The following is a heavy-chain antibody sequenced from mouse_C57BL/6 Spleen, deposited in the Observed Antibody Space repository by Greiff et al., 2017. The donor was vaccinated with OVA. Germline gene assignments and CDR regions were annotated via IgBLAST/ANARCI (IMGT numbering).Heavy chain of an antibody. CDR2: IWGVGST. CDR3: AISTMVTTTGYYAMDY. Sequence: VKLVESGPGLVAPSQSLSITCTVSGFSLTSYGVDWVRQSPGKGLEWLGVIWGVGSTNYNSALKSRLSISKDNSKSQVFLKMNSLQTDDTAMYYCAISTMVTTTGYYAMDYWGQGTSVTVSS. J-gene: IGHJ4*01. V-gene: IGHV2-6*01. D-gene: IGHD2-2*01. CDR1: GFSLTSYG.